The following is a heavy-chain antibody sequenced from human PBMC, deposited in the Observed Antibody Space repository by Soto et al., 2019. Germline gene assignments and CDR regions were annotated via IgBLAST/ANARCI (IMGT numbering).Heavy chain of an antibody. J-gene: IGHJ3*01. V-gene: IGHV4-4*02. CDR1: GGSISSSHW. CDR2: ISHSGTS. CDR3: ARVVLTITRGAFDA. D-gene: IGHD1-20*01. Sequence: QVQLQESGPGLVKPSGTLSLTCAVSGGSISSSHWWTWVRQSPGKGLEYIGEISHSGTSNSNQSLKSRVTLSVDKFKNHFSLTLTSVTVADTAVYYCARVVLTITRGAFDAWGQGTLVSVSS.